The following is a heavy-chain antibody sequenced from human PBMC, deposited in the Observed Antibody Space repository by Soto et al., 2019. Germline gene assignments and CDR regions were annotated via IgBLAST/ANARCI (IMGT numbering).Heavy chain of an antibody. V-gene: IGHV1-69*01. CDR1: GGTFSNYA. J-gene: IGHJ6*02. CDR3: ARSQGSSTSLEIYYYYYYGMDV. CDR2: IIPISGTA. D-gene: IGHD2-2*01. Sequence: QVQLVQSGAEVKKPGSSVKVSCTASGGTFSNYAISWVRQAPGQGLEWMGGIIPISGTANYAQKFQGRVTITAGESTSTAYLELSSLRSADTAVYYCARSQGSSTSLEIYYYYYYGMDVWGQGTKVTVSS.